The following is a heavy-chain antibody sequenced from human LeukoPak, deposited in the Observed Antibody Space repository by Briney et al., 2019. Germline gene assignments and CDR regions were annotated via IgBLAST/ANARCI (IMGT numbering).Heavy chain of an antibody. CDR3: ARRSVRGDPLYSDY. CDR2: IYYSGST. D-gene: IGHD3-10*01. J-gene: IGHJ4*02. Sequence: SETLSLTCTVSGGSISSSTYYWGWIRQPPGKGLEWIGNIYYSGSTYYNPSLKSRVTISVDTSKNQFSLNLSSVTAADTAVYYCARRSVRGDPLYSDYWGQGTLVTVSS. CDR1: GGSISSSTYY. V-gene: IGHV4-39*01.